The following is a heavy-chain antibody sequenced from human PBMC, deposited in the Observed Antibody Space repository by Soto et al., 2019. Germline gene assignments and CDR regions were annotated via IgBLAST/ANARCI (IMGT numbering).Heavy chain of an antibody. D-gene: IGHD5-18*01. CDR3: ANGVDTAMDENYYYYGMDV. J-gene: IGHJ6*02. V-gene: IGHV3-23*01. CDR1: GFTFSSYA. Sequence: GGSLRLSCAASGFTFSSYAMNWVRQAPGKGLEWVSAISGSGGSTYYADSVKGRFTISRDNSKNTLYLQMNSLRAEDTVIYYCANGVDTAMDENYYYYGMDVWGQGTTVTVSS. CDR2: ISGSGGST.